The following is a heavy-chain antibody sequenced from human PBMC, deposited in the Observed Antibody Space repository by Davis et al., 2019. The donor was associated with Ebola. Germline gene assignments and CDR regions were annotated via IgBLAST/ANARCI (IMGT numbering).Heavy chain of an antibody. V-gene: IGHV3-23*01. J-gene: IGHJ6*02. D-gene: IGHD6-25*01. CDR1: GFTFSSFP. CDR2: ISDSGDST. Sequence: GESLKISCAASGFTFSSFPMSWVRQAPGKGLEWVSAISDSGDSTYYADSVKGRFTISRDNSKNTLNLQMNSLRAEDTAVYHCARAVQGVAATVPYYYYGMDVWGQGTTVTVSS. CDR3: ARAVQGVAATVPYYYYGMDV.